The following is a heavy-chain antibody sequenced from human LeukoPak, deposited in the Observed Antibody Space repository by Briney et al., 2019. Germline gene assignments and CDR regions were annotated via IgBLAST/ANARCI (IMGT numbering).Heavy chain of an antibody. CDR3: ARDPYSYGYVLCDY. Sequence: PGGSPRLSCAASGFTFSSYSMNWVRRAPGKGLEWVSSISSSSSYIYYADSVKGRFTISRDNAKNSLYLQMNSLRAEDTAVYYCARDPYSYGYVLCDYWGQGTLVTVSS. J-gene: IGHJ4*02. V-gene: IGHV3-21*01. D-gene: IGHD5-18*01. CDR2: ISSSSSYI. CDR1: GFTFSSYS.